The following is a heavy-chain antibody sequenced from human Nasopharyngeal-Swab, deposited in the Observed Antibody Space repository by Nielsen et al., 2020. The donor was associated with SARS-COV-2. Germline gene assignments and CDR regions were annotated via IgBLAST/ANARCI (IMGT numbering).Heavy chain of an antibody. CDR3: TRYCSTTSCPRGFDY. Sequence: WIRQPPGKGLEWVAHMKQGGTQQYYVDSVKGRFTISRDNAKNSLYLQMNSLRADDTAVYYCTRYCSTTSCPRGFDYWGQGTLVTVSS. CDR2: MKQGGTQQ. J-gene: IGHJ4*02. V-gene: IGHV3-7*01. D-gene: IGHD2-2*01.